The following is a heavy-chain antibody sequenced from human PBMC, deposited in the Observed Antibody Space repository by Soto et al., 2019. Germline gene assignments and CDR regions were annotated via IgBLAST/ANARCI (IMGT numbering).Heavy chain of an antibody. CDR2: ISSSSSYI. CDR1: GFTFSSYS. Sequence: GGSLRLSCAASGFTFSSYSMNWVRQAPGKGLEWVSSISSSSSYIYYADSVKGRFTISRDNAKNSLYLQMNSLRAEDTAVYYCATQLRLGELTPDYWGQGTLVTV. CDR3: ATQLRLGELTPDY. J-gene: IGHJ4*02. D-gene: IGHD3-16*01. V-gene: IGHV3-21*01.